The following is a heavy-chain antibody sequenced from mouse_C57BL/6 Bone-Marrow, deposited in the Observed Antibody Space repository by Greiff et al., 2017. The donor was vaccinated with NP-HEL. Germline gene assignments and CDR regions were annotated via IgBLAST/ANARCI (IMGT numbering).Heavy chain of an antibody. CDR2: FYPGGGSI. CDR3: ARHEVHSSPWFAY. V-gene: IGHV1-62-2*01. J-gene: IGHJ3*01. Sequence: VQLQQSGAELVKPGASVKLSCKASGYTFTEYTIHWVKQRSGQGLEWIGWFYPGGGSIKYNEKFKDKTTLTADKSSSTVYMELSSLTSGDSAVYFCARHEVHSSPWFAYWGQGNLVTGSA. CDR1: GYTFTEYT. D-gene: IGHD1-1*01.